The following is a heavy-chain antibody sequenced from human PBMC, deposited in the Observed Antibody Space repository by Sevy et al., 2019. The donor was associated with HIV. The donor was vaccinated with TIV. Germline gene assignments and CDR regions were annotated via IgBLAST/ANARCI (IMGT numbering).Heavy chain of an antibody. CDR3: ARGGGNGWYYFDY. V-gene: IGHV1-69*13. J-gene: IGHJ4*02. D-gene: IGHD6-19*01. CDR1: GGIFSNYV. Sequence: ASVKVSCKTSGGIFSNYVMHWVRQAPGQGLEWMGGFIPIFGKTKYAQKFQGRVTLTADESTGTAYMELSSLTSEDTAVYFCARGGGNGWYYFDYWGQETLVTVSS. CDR2: FIPIFGKT.